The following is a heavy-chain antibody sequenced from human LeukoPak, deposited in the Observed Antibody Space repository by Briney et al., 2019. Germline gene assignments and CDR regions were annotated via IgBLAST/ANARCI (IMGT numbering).Heavy chain of an antibody. CDR3: TRGHWGLQS. J-gene: IGHJ5*02. CDR1: GASVTDYY. V-gene: IGHV4-59*02. CDR2: IHHSGNS. Sequence: SEILSLTCTVSGASVTDYYWSWIRQSPGKGLEWISYIHHSGNSDYNPSLRSRVTTSLDTSKNQFSLNLISVTAADTAVYYCTRGHWGLQSWSQGTLVTVSS. D-gene: IGHD7-27*01.